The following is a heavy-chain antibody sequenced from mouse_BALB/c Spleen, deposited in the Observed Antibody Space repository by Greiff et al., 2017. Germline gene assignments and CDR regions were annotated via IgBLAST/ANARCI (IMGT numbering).Heavy chain of an antibody. V-gene: IGHV1-82*01. CDR2: IYPGDGDT. Sequence: VQLQQSGPELVKPGASVKISCKASGYAFSSSWMNWVKQRPGQGLEWIERIYPGDGDTNYNGKFKGKATLTADKSSSTAYMQLSSLTSVDSAVYFCARDYPFAMDYWGQGTSVTVSS. CDR3: ARDYPFAMDY. CDR1: GYAFSSSW. J-gene: IGHJ4*01. D-gene: IGHD1-1*02.